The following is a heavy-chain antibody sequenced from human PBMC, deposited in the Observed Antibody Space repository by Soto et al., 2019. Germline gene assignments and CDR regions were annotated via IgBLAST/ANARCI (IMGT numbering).Heavy chain of an antibody. J-gene: IGHJ6*02. CDR1: GFTFSNFE. CDR2: IWYDGSNK. V-gene: IGHV3-33*08. CDR3: ARDSRAGRDGYYYGMDV. Sequence: PGGSLRLSCAASGFTFSNFEMHWVRQAPGKGLEWVAVIWYDGSNKYYADSVKGRFTITRDNSKNTLYLQMNSLRAEDTAVFYCARDSRAGRDGYYYGMDVWGQGTTVTVSS. D-gene: IGHD6-13*01.